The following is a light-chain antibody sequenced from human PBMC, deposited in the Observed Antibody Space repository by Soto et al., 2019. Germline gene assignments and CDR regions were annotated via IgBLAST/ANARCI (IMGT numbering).Light chain of an antibody. V-gene: IGKV3D-15*01. CDR3: QQYNNWPQT. Sequence: EIVLTQSPATLSLSPGERATLSCRASQSVGNNLAWYQQKPGQAPGLLIYEASTRATGIPARFSGSGSGTDFTLTISSLQSEDSAIYYCQQYNNWPQTFGQGTKVDIK. CDR2: EAS. J-gene: IGKJ1*01. CDR1: QSVGNN.